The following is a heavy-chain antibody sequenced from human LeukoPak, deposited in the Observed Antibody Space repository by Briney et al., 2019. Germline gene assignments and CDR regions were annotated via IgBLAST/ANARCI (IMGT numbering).Heavy chain of an antibody. CDR1: AASIRSNSFY. CDR2: IYYNGDT. CDR3: AVLLYRHYHWFDS. J-gene: IGHJ5*01. Sequence: SETLSLTCTVSAASIRSNSFYSGWIRQAPGKGLEWIGTIYYNGDTFYNPSLKSRVTMSVDTTASQFSLKLSSVTAADTAVYYCAVLLYRHYHWFDSWGQGTLVSVSS. D-gene: IGHD3-16*02. V-gene: IGHV4-39*01.